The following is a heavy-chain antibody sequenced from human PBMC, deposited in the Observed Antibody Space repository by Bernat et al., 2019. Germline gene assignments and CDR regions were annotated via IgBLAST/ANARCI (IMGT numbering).Heavy chain of an antibody. D-gene: IGHD2-21*02. CDR2: IRSKANSYAT. CDR1: GFTFSGSA. Sequence: EVQLVESGGGLVQPGGSLKLSCAASGFTFSGSAVHWVRQASGKGLEWVGRIRSKANSYATAYAASVKGRFTISRDDSKNTAYLQMNSLKTEDTAVYYCRVYSGNDFAYCGGDCDSVEDYWGQGTLVTVSS. J-gene: IGHJ4*02. CDR3: RVYSGNDFAYCGGDCDSVEDY. V-gene: IGHV3-73*01.